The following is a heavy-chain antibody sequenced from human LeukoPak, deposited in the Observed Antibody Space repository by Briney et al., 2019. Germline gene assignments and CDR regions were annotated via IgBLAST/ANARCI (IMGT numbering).Heavy chain of an antibody. D-gene: IGHD6-13*01. CDR3: AKNIAAAGTSVLDY. CDR1: GFTFSSYA. CDR2: ISYDGSNK. Sequence: GGSLRLSCAASGFTFSSYAMHWVRQAPGKGLEWVAVISYDGSNKYYADSVKGRFTISRGNSKNTLYLQMNSLRAEDTAVYYCAKNIAAAGTSVLDYWGQGTLVTVSS. V-gene: IGHV3-30*04. J-gene: IGHJ4*02.